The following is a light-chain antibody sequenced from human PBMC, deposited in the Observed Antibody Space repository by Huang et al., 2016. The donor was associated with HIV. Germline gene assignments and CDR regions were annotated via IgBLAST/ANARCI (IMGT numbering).Light chain of an antibody. V-gene: IGKV4-1*01. CDR1: QTLLYNPNIKNY. CDR3: QQYYSSLWT. J-gene: IGKJ1*01. CDR2: WAS. Sequence: DIVITRFPDPLLLSRGDRATIHQQSSQTLLYNPNIKNYSNWYQQKPGQPPKLLIYWASARESGVPDRFSGSGSGTNFTLTISSLQAEDVAVYYCQQYYSSLWTFGQGTKVEIK.